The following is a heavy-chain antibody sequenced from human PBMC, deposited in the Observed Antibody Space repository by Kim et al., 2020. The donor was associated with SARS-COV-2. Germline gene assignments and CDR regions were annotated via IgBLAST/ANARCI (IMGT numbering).Heavy chain of an antibody. CDR1: GFTFSSYW. CDR3: ARPKSYGSFDY. J-gene: IGHJ4*02. V-gene: IGHV3-74*01. Sequence: GGSLRLSCAASGFTFSSYWMHWFGQAPGKGLVWVSHIKSDGSIANYADSVKGRFTISRDNAKNTLYLQMNSLRAEDTAVYFCARPKSYGSFDYWGQGTLVPVS. CDR2: IKSDGSIA. D-gene: IGHD5-18*01.